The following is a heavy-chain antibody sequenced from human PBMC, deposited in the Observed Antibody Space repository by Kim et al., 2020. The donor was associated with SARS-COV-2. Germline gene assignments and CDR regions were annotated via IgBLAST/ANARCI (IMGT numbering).Heavy chain of an antibody. D-gene: IGHD6-6*01. CDR2: ISYDGSNK. V-gene: IGHV3-30*18. J-gene: IGHJ6*02. CDR1: GFTFSSYG. CDR3: AKDSKSIAARPVYYYGMDV. Sequence: GRSLRLSCAASGFTFSSYGMHWVRQAPGKGLEWVAVISYDGSNKYYADSVKGRFTISRDNSKNTLYLQMNSLRAEDTAVYYCAKDSKSIAARPVYYYGMDVWGQGTTVTVSS.